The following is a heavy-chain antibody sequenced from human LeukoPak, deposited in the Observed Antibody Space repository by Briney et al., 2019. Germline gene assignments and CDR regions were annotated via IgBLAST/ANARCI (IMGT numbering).Heavy chain of an antibody. Sequence: GGSLRLSCAASGFTFDDYAMHWVRQAPGKGLEWVSGISWNSGNIGYADSVKGRFTISRDNAKNSLYLQMNSLRAEDTALYYCAKEMYYDSRSLFDYWGQGTLVTVSS. CDR2: ISWNSGNI. J-gene: IGHJ4*02. CDR3: AKEMYYDSRSLFDY. CDR1: GFTFDDYA. V-gene: IGHV3-9*01. D-gene: IGHD3-22*01.